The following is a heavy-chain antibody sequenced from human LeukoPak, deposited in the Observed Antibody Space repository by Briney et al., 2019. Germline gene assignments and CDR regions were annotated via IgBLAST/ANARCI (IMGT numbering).Heavy chain of an antibody. Sequence: SETLSLTCTVSGGSISSGGYYWSWIRQHPGKGLEWIGYIYYSGSTYYNPSLKSRVTISVDTSKNQFSLKLSSVTAADTAMYYCARGVVVVAAQYYYYYGMDVWGQGTTVTVSS. V-gene: IGHV4-31*03. CDR3: ARGVVVVAAQYYYYYGMDV. J-gene: IGHJ6*02. CDR1: GGSISSGGYY. D-gene: IGHD2-15*01. CDR2: IYYSGST.